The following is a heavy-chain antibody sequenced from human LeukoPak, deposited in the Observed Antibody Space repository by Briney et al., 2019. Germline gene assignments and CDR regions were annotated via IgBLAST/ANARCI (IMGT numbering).Heavy chain of an antibody. CDR2: INPNSGGT. J-gene: IGHJ4*02. CDR1: GYTFTDSY. V-gene: IGHV1-2*05. D-gene: IGHD3-10*01. Sequence: ASVKVSRKAPGYTFTDSYMHGVRQAPGQGLEWMGRINPNSGGTNYAQTFQGRVTMTRDTSISTAYMELSRLRSDDTGVYYCARFMDFDYWGQGTLVTVSS. CDR3: ARFMDFDY.